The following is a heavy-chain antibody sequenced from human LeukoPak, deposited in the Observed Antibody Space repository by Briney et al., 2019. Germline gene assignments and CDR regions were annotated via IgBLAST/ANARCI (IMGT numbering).Heavy chain of an antibody. V-gene: IGHV4-4*07. J-gene: IGHJ4*02. Sequence: SETLSLTCSVSGGSITGYYWNWIRQPAGKGLEWIGRIYTSGSTNYNPSLKSRVTMSLDASKNQFSLKLSSVTAADTAVYYCAKGRGFYDSSGFSTYWDQGPL. D-gene: IGHD3-22*01. CDR1: GGSITGYY. CDR2: IYTSGST. CDR3: AKGRGFYDSSGFSTY.